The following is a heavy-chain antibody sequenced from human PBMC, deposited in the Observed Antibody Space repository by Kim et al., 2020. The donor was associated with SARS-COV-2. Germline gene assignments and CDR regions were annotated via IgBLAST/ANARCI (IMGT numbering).Heavy chain of an antibody. CDR3: ARVRGGYSYGYLIGMDV. D-gene: IGHD5-18*01. CDR2: IYYSGST. CDR1: GGSISSYY. V-gene: IGHV4-59*01. J-gene: IGHJ6*02. Sequence: SETLSLTCTVSGGSISSYYWSWIRQPPGKGLEWIGYIYYSGSTKYNPSLKSRVTISVDTSKNQFSLKLSSVTAADTAVYYCARVRGGYSYGYLIGMDVWGQGTTVTVSS.